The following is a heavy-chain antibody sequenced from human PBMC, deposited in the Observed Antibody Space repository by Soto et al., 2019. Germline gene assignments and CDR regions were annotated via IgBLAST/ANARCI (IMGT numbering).Heavy chain of an antibody. CDR2: ISGSGGST. CDR3: AKDREGSSWFGWFDH. D-gene: IGHD6-13*01. Sequence: XGSLRLSCSASGFTLSSYAMSWVRQAPGKGLDWVSAISGSGGSTYYADSVKGRFTISRDNSKNTLYLQMNSLRAEDTAVYYCAKDREGSSWFGWFDHWGQGTLVTVSS. J-gene: IGHJ5*02. V-gene: IGHV3-23*01. CDR1: GFTLSSYA.